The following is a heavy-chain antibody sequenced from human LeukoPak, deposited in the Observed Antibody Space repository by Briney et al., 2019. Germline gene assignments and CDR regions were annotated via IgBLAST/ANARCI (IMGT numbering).Heavy chain of an antibody. Sequence: PSETLSLTCTVSGGSISSYYWSWIRQPPGKGLEWIGYIYYSGSTNYNPSLKSRVTTSVDTSKNQFSLKLSSVTAADTAVYYCARHFRPLGIWFGELSPLYFDYWGQGTLVTVSS. D-gene: IGHD3-10*01. J-gene: IGHJ4*02. V-gene: IGHV4-59*08. CDR3: ARHFRPLGIWFGELSPLYFDY. CDR1: GGSISSYY. CDR2: IYYSGST.